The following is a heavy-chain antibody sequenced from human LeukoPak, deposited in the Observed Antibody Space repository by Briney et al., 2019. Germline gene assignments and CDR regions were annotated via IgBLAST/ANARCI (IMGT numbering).Heavy chain of an antibody. CDR2: IYYSWST. D-gene: IGHD3-22*01. V-gene: IGHV4-59*01. CDR1: GGSISSYY. CDR3: ARAHSGYLGNGYYFDY. Sequence: KPSETLSLTCTVSGGSISSYYWSWIRQPPGKGLDWIGYIYYSWSTNYNPSLKSRVTISVDTSKNQFSLKLSSVTAADTAVYYCARAHSGYLGNGYYFDYWGQGTLVTVSS. J-gene: IGHJ4*02.